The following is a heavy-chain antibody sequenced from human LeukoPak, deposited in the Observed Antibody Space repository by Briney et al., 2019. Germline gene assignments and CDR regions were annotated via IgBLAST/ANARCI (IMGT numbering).Heavy chain of an antibody. CDR2: IKQDGSEK. V-gene: IGHV3-7*01. J-gene: IGHJ6*02. CDR3: ARHTSLGAQYSSRRYGMDV. D-gene: IGHD6-13*01. Sequence: GGSLRLSCAASGFTFSSYWMSWVRQAPGKGLEWVANIKQDGSEKYYVDSVKGRFTISRDNAKNSLYLQMNSLRAEDTAVYYCARHTSLGAQYSSRRYGMDVWGQGTTVTVSS. CDR1: GFTFSSYW.